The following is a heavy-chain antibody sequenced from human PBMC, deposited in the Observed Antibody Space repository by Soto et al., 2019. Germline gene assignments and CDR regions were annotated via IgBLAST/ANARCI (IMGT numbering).Heavy chain of an antibody. CDR3: AFPYGDSLFGNY. CDR2: IFPADSDT. V-gene: IGHV5-51*01. D-gene: IGHD4-17*01. J-gene: IGHJ4*02. CDR1: GYSFATYW. Sequence: PGESLKISCKGSGYSFATYWLGWVRQMPGKGLEWMGIIFPADSDTRYRPSFQGQVAISANKSINTAYLQWNSLKASYTAMYYCAFPYGDSLFGNYWGQGTLVTVSS.